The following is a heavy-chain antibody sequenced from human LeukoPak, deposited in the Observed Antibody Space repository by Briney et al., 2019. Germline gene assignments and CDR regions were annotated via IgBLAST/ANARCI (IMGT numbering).Heavy chain of an antibody. Sequence: PSETLSLTCTVSGDSISGYYWSWIRQPPGKGLEWIGYVFSSGTTNYNPSLKGRVTLLVDTSKNQFSLELSSVTAADTAVYYCARSGRGAAGTRYISDFWGQGTLVTVSS. CDR3: ARSGRGAAGTRYISDF. CDR2: VFSSGTT. D-gene: IGHD6-13*01. CDR1: GDSISGYY. V-gene: IGHV4-59*01. J-gene: IGHJ4*02.